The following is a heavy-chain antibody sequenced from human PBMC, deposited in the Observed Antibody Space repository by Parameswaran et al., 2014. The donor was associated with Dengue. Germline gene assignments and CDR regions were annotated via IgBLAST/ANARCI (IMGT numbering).Heavy chain of an antibody. J-gene: IGHJ4*02. CDR2: ISAYNGNT. CDR3: ATTQRAGGDPGFEY. Sequence: WVRQAPGQGLEWMGWISAYNGNTNYAQKLQDRVTMTIDTSTSTAYMEMRSLRSDDTAVYYCATTQRAGGDPGFEYWGQGTLVTVSS. D-gene: IGHD4-17*01. V-gene: IGHV1-18*01.